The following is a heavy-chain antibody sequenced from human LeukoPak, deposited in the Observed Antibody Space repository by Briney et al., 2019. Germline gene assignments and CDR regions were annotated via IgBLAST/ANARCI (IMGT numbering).Heavy chain of an antibody. Sequence: GGSLRLSCAASGFTFSSYAMSWVRQAPGKGLEWVSASSGSGGSTYYADSVKGRFTIARDNCKNTLYLQMNSLRAEDTAVYYCAKVVWELMSVVHPTGGLDYWGQGTLVTVSS. CDR2: SSGSGGST. CDR1: GFTFSSYA. CDR3: AKVVWELMSVVHPTGGLDY. J-gene: IGHJ4*02. V-gene: IGHV3-23*01. D-gene: IGHD1-26*01.